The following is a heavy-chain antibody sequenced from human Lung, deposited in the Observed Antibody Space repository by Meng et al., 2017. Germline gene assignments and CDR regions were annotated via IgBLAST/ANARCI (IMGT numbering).Heavy chain of an antibody. CDR1: GGSFSDYY. V-gene: IGHV4-34*01. Sequence: VQLHQGGAGLLKPSETLSLTCVVSGGSFSDYYWSWIRQPPGKGLEWIGEINHSGSTNYNPSLESRATISVDTSQNNLSLKLSSVTAADSAVYYCARGPTTMAHDFDYWGQGTLVTVSS. CDR3: ARGPTTMAHDFDY. CDR2: INHSGST. D-gene: IGHD4-11*01. J-gene: IGHJ4*02.